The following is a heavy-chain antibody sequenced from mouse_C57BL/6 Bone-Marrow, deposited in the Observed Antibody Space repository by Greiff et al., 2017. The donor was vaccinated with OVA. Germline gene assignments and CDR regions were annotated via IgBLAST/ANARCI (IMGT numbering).Heavy chain of an antibody. CDR1: GYTFTSYW. V-gene: IGHV1-55*01. Sequence: QVHVKQPGAELVKPGASVKMSCKASGYTFTSYWITWVKQRPGQGLEWIGDIYPGSGSTNYNEKFKSKATLTVDTSSSTAYMQLSSLTSEDSAVYYCARQRGYYGWYFDVWGTGTTVTVSS. CDR2: IYPGSGST. D-gene: IGHD1-1*01. J-gene: IGHJ1*03. CDR3: ARQRGYYGWYFDV.